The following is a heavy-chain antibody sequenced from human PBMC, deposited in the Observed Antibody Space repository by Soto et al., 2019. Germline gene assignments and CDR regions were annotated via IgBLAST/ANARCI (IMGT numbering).Heavy chain of an antibody. D-gene: IGHD3-10*01. CDR1: GYTFTTYG. Sequence: QVQLVQSGAEVKKPGASVKVSCKASGYTFTTYGITWVRQAPGQGLEWMGWISAYNGNTNYAQKFQGRVTMTTDTSTTTAYMELRSLRCDDTAVYYCARALYYGSGGYRWCDPWGQGTLVTVSS. V-gene: IGHV1-18*04. J-gene: IGHJ5*02. CDR2: ISAYNGNT. CDR3: ARALYYGSGGYRWCDP.